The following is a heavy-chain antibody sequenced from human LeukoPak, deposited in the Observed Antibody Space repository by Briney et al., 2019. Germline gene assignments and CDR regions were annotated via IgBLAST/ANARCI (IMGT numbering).Heavy chain of an antibody. V-gene: IGHV1-8*03. Sequence: GASVKVSCKASGGTFSSYAISWVRQAPGQGLEWMGWMNPNSGNTGYAQKFQGRVTITRNTSISTAYMELSSLRSDDTAVYYCARVWQQLEGNWFDPWGQGTLVTVSS. CDR3: ARVWQQLEGNWFDP. J-gene: IGHJ5*02. CDR2: MNPNSGNT. D-gene: IGHD6-13*01. CDR1: GGTFSSYA.